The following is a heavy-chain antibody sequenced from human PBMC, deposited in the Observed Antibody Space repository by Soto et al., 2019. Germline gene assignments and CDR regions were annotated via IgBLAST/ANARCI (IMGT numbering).Heavy chain of an antibody. J-gene: IGHJ5*02. V-gene: IGHV4-4*02. CDR2: IYHSGST. D-gene: IGHD2-2*01. CDR3: ARAVDCSSTSCFYNWFDP. CDR1: SGSISSSNG. Sequence: SETLSLTYAVSSGSISSSNGWRWVRQPPGKGLEWIGEIYHSGSTNYNPSLKSRVTISVDKSKNQFSLKLSSVTAADTAVYYCARAVDCSSTSCFYNWFDPWGQGTLVTVSS.